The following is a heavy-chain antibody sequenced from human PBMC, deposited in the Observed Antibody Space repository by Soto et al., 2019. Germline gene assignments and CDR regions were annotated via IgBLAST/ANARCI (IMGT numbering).Heavy chain of an antibody. CDR3: AKDVR. Sequence: EVQLVESGGDLVHPGGSVRLSCVASGFTFGTHWMSWVRQAPGKGLEWVANINGDASEKYYGDSVKGRFTISRDNAKNSLYLHMNSLIVEDTAVYYCAKDVRWGQGTLITVSS. CDR2: INGDASEK. J-gene: IGHJ4*02. CDR1: GFTFGTHW. V-gene: IGHV3-7*05.